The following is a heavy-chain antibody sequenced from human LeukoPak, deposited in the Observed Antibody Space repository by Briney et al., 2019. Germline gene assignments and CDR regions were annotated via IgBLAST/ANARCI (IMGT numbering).Heavy chain of an antibody. Sequence: GRSLRLSCAASGFTFDDYAMHWVRQAPGKGLEWVSGISWNSGSIGYADSVKGRFTISRDNAKNSLYLQMNSLRAEDTALYYCAKDNALRWARSGVDYWGQGTLVTVSS. D-gene: IGHD3-10*01. CDR2: ISWNSGSI. CDR1: GFTFDDYA. CDR3: AKDNALRWARSGVDY. J-gene: IGHJ4*02. V-gene: IGHV3-9*01.